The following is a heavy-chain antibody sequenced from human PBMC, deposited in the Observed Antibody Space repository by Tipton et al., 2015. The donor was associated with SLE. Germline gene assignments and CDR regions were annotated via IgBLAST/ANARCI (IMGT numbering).Heavy chain of an antibody. CDR2: IYRSGIT. Sequence: GLVKPSETLSVTCDVSGYSISSGYFWGWIRQPPGKGLEWIGNIYRSGITYYNPSLKSRATISVDTSKNQSSLKLNSVTAADTAVYYCATSKSESGFRFDPWGQGTLVTVSS. CDR1: GYSISSGYF. J-gene: IGHJ5*02. D-gene: IGHD3-3*01. V-gene: IGHV4-38-2*01. CDR3: ATSKSESGFRFDP.